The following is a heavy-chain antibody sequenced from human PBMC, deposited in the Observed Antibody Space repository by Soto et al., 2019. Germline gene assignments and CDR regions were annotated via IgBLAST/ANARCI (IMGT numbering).Heavy chain of an antibody. CDR2: ISSSGSTI. D-gene: IGHD2-21*01. V-gene: IGHV3-11*01. Sequence: SLRLSCAASVFTFSDYYMSWIRQAPGKGLEWVSYISSSGSTIYYADSVKGRFTISRDNAKNSLYLQMNSLRAEDTAVYYCARVLCGDCYFPFDHGVQGTLVTVSS. CDR3: ARVLCGDCYFPFDH. J-gene: IGHJ4*02. CDR1: VFTFSDYY.